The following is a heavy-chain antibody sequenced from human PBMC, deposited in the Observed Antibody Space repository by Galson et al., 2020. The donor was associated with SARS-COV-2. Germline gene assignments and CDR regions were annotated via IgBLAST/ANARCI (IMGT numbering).Heavy chain of an antibody. V-gene: IGHV4-59*01. Sequence: SETLSLTCTVSGGSITSYHWSWIRQPPGKGLERIGNIYNSCSTNYNPTLKSRVTISVNTSTNQLSLELSSVTAADTAVYYCARGRNWIDNWGQGTLVTVSS. D-gene: IGHD1-1*01. CDR1: GGSITSYH. CDR3: ARGRNWIDN. J-gene: IGHJ4*02. CDR2: IYNSCST.